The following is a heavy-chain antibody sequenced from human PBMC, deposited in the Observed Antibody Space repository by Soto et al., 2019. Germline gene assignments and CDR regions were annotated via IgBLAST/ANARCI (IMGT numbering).Heavy chain of an antibody. CDR2: TYYRSKWYN. J-gene: IGHJ6*02. V-gene: IGHV6-1*01. Sequence: PSQTLSLTCAISGDSVSSNSAAWNWIRQSPSRGLEWLGRTYYRSKWYNDYAVSVKSRITINPDTSKNQFSLQLNSVTPEDTAVYYCAREDYCSGGSCYYPYYYDIDAWGLGNTVTISS. CDR1: GDSVSSNSAA. D-gene: IGHD2-15*01. CDR3: AREDYCSGGSCYYPYYYDIDA.